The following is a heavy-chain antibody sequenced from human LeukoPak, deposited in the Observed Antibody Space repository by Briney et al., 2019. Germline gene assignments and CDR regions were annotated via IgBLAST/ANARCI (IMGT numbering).Heavy chain of an antibody. CDR1: GGSCSGYY. Sequence: PSETLSLTCGVYGGSCSGYYWNWIRQPPGKGLEWIGEINPSGSTKYNPSLKSRVTISVDKSKNQFSLKLSSVTAADTGVDYCAGGSVTPLELCYSWGQGTVVTVSS. J-gene: IGHJ4*02. CDR2: INPSGST. CDR3: AGGSVTPLELCYS. V-gene: IGHV4-34*01. D-gene: IGHD4-17*01.